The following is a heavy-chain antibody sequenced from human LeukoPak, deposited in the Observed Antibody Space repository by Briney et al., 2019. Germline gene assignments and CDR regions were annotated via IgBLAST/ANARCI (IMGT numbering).Heavy chain of an antibody. CDR2: IDTNTGNP. CDR1: GYTFSSYA. V-gene: IGHV7-4-1*02. D-gene: IGHD5-18*01. CDR3: ASQFHISEYSYAYLDY. J-gene: IGHJ4*02. Sequence: ASVKVSCKASGYTFSSYAINWVRQAPGQGLEWMGWIDTNTGNPTYAQGFTGRHVFSLDASVNTAYLQISGLQAEDTAVYFCASQFHISEYSYAYLDYWGPGTLVTVSS.